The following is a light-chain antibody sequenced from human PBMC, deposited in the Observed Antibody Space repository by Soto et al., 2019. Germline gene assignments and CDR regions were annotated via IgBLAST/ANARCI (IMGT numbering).Light chain of an antibody. V-gene: IGLV1-51*01. CDR3: GTWDSSLSVVV. J-gene: IGLJ1*01. Sequence: QSVLTQPPSVSAAPGQKVTISCSGSKSNIGNNYVSWYQQLPGTGPKLVIYDNIYRPSGIPDRFSDSKSGTSATLGITGLQNGDDADYYCGTWDSSLSVVVFGTGTKV. CDR1: KSNIGNNY. CDR2: DNI.